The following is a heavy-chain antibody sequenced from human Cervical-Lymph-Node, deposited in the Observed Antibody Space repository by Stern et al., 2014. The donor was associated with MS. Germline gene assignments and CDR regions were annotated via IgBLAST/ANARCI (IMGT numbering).Heavy chain of an antibody. V-gene: IGHV3-21*01. J-gene: IGHJ4*02. CDR3: ARAGWQLGHFGDYLDY. D-gene: IGHD4-23*01. CDR2: ISSTGTHI. Sequence: VQLVESGGGLVKPGESLRLTCVASGFTFSRYNMNWVRQAPGKGLEWVSSISSTGTHIYYADSVKGRITISRDNAKNSLFLQLNSLRAEDTAVYYCARAGWQLGHFGDYLDYWGQGTLVTVSS. CDR1: GFTFSRYN.